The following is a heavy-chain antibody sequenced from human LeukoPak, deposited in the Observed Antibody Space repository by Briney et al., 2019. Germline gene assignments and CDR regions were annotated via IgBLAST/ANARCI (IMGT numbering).Heavy chain of an antibody. V-gene: IGHV3-23*01. Sequence: GGSLRLSCAASGFTFTSYSMSWVRQAPGKGLEWVSGTSDRGDYTYYADSVKGRFTISRDNSKNTLYLQMNSLRAEDTAVYYCARGGSLRLFDYWGQGTLVTVSS. CDR3: ARGGSLRLFDY. D-gene: IGHD6-13*01. J-gene: IGHJ4*02. CDR2: TSDRGDYT. CDR1: GFTFTSYS.